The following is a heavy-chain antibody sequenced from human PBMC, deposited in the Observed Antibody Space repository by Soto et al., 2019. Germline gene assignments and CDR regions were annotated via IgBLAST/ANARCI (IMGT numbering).Heavy chain of an antibody. D-gene: IGHD6-13*01. CDR2: ISSSSSYI. J-gene: IGHJ4*02. CDR3: ARARWGAAGIIDY. CDR1: GFTFSSYS. V-gene: IGHV3-21*01. Sequence: GSLRLSCAASGFTFSSYSMNWVRQAPGKGLEWVSSISSSSSYIYYADSVKGRFTISRDNAKNSLYLQMNSLRAEDTAVYYCARARWGAAGIIDYWGQGTLVTVSS.